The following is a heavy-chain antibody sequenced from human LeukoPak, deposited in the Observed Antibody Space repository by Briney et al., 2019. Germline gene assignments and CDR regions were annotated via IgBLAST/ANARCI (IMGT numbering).Heavy chain of an antibody. CDR1: GGSISSYY. V-gene: IGHV3-11*01. J-gene: IGHJ5*02. CDR3: ARDLSEAMVRGASGFDP. CDR2: ISSSGSTI. D-gene: IGHD3-10*01. Sequence: LSLTCTVSGGSISSYYWSWIRQAPGKGLEWVSYISSSGSTIYYADSVKGRFTISRDNAKNSLYLQMNSLRAEDTAVYYCARDLSEAMVRGASGFDPWGQGTLVTVSS.